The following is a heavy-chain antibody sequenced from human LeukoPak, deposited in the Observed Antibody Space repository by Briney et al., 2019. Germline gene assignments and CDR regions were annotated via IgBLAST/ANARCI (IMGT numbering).Heavy chain of an antibody. CDR1: GFTFSSYG. CDR2: ISYDGSNK. Sequence: GRSLRLSCAASGFTFSSYGMHWVRQAPGKGLEWVAVISYDGSNKYYADPVKGRFTISRDNSKNTLYLQMNSLRAEDTAVYYCAKDQGYSGYEGGDVWGQGTTVTVSS. D-gene: IGHD5-12*01. V-gene: IGHV3-30*18. CDR3: AKDQGYSGYEGGDV. J-gene: IGHJ6*02.